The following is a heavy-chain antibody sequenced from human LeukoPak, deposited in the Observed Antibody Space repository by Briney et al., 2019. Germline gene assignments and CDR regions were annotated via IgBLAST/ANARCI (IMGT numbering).Heavy chain of an antibody. CDR1: GGSFSGYY. CDR3: ARGPDFYDSRGYYPI. V-gene: IGHV4-34*01. J-gene: IGHJ4*02. D-gene: IGHD3-22*01. CDR2: INHSGST. Sequence: SETLSLTCAVYGGSFSGYYWSWIRQPPGKGLEWIGEINHSGSTNYNPSLKSRLTISRDTSKNQFSLKLRSVTPADTAVFYCARGPDFYDSRGYYPIWGQGIWSPSPQ.